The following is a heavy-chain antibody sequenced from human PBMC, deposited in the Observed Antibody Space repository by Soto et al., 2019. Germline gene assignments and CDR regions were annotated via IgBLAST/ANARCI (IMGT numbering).Heavy chain of an antibody. CDR2: ISGSGGST. CDR3: AKAIVVVISPGFYFDY. Sequence: LRLSCAASGFAFTTYAMSWVRQAPGKGLEWVSGISGSGGSTYYADSVKGRFTISRDNSKNTLYLQMNSLRAEDTAVYYCAKAIVVVISPGFYFDYWGQGTLVTVSS. CDR1: GFAFTTYA. V-gene: IGHV3-23*01. D-gene: IGHD3-22*01. J-gene: IGHJ4*02.